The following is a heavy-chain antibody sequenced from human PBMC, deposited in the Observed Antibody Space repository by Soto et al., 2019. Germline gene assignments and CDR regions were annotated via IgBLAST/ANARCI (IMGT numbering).Heavy chain of an antibody. D-gene: IGHD4-17*01. CDR1: GFAFSNYA. J-gene: IGHJ4*02. Sequence: GGSLRLSCSVFGFAFSNYAMHWVRQAPGKGLQYVSSISSNGGSTYYADSVKGRFTISRDNSKNTLYLQMSSLRLEDTAVYYCVTDRYGDYWGKGSMVT. V-gene: IGHV3-64D*06. CDR3: VTDRYGDY. CDR2: ISSNGGST.